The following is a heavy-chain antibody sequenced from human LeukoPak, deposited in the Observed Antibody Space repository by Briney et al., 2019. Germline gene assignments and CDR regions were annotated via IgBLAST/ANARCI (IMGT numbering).Heavy chain of an antibody. Sequence: ASVNVSCKASGYTFTSYGIRGVGQAPGQGREWMGWISAYNGNTNYAQKLQGRVTMTTDTSTSTAYMELRSLRSDDTAVYYCARGEYYDFWSGYYSGYYYYYMDVWGKGTTVTVSS. V-gene: IGHV1-18*01. CDR3: ARGEYYDFWSGYYSGYYYYYMDV. CDR2: ISAYNGNT. J-gene: IGHJ6*03. D-gene: IGHD3-3*01. CDR1: GYTFTSYG.